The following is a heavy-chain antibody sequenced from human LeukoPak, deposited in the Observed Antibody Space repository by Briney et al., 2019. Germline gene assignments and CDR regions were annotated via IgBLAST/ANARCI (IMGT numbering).Heavy chain of an antibody. D-gene: IGHD1-14*01. J-gene: IGHJ4*02. V-gene: IGHV3-23*01. CDR3: AKEARYTDPEVQYYFDY. Sequence: GGSLRLSCAASGFTFSSYWMSWVRQAPGKGLEWVSAISGSGGSTYYADSVKGRFTISRDNSKNTLYLQMNSLRAEDTAVYYCAKEARYTDPEVQYYFDYWGQGTLVTVSS. CDR2: ISGSGGST. CDR1: GFTFSSYW.